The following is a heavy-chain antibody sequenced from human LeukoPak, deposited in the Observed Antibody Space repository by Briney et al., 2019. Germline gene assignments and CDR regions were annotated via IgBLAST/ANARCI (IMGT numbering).Heavy chain of an antibody. V-gene: IGHV3-23*01. CDR2: ISGSGGST. J-gene: IGHJ4*02. CDR1: GFTFSSYA. CDR3: ARVRVVDIVVVPAAREVDY. Sequence: PGGSLRLSCAASGFTFSSYAMSWVRQAPGKGLEWVSAISGSGGSTYYADSVKGRFTISRDNSKNTLYLQMNSLRAEDTAVYYCARVRVVDIVVVPAAREVDYWGQGTLVTVSS. D-gene: IGHD2-2*03.